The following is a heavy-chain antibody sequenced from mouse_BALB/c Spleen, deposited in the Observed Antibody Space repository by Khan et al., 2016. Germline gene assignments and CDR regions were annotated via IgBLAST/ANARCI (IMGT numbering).Heavy chain of an antibody. Sequence: EVQLQESGPELVKPGASVKVSCKASGYSFIDYNMYWVKQSHGKSLEWIGYIDPYNGGTNYNQKFKDKATLTVDKSSSTAFMHLNSLTSEDSAVYYCAKDYYGSSYVSLFAYCGQGTLVTVSA. CDR2: IDPYNGGT. J-gene: IGHJ3*01. V-gene: IGHV1S135*01. CDR3: AKDYYGSSYVSLFAY. D-gene: IGHD1-1*01. CDR1: GYSFIDYN.